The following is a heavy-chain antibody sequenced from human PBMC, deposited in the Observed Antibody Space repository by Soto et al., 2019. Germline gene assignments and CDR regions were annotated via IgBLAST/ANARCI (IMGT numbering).Heavy chain of an antibody. CDR1: GFTFSSYA. J-gene: IGHJ6*03. V-gene: IGHV3-23*01. CDR2: ISGSGGST. CDR3: AKDLGITMVRGVIYYYYYYMDV. D-gene: IGHD3-10*01. Sequence: GGSLRLSCAASGFTFSSYAMSWVRQAPGKGLEWVSAISGSGGSTYYADSVKGRFTISRDNSKNTLYLQMNSLRAEDTAVYYCAKDLGITMVRGVIYYYYYYMDVWGKGTTVTVSS.